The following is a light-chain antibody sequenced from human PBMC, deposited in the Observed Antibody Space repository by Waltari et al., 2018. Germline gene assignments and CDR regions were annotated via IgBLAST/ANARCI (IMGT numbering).Light chain of an antibody. CDR1: QSVSSY. Sequence: EIVLTQSPATLSLSPGERATLSCRASQSVSSYLAWYQQKPGQAPRLLIYDASNRATGIPARFRGSGSGTDFTLTISSLEPEDFAVYYCQQFYSTPLTFGGGTKVEIK. CDR2: DAS. CDR3: QQFYSTPLT. V-gene: IGKV3-11*01. J-gene: IGKJ4*01.